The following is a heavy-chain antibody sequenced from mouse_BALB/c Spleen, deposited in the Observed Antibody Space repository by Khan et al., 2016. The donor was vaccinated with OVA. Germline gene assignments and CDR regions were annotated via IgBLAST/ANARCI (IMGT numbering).Heavy chain of an antibody. D-gene: IGHD2-3*01. CDR2: ISYIGSP. V-gene: IGHV3-2*02. J-gene: IGHJ4*01. CDR3: ARDGSRYNYAMDY. CDR1: GYSITSDYA. Sequence: EVQLVETGPGLVKPSQSLSLTCTVTGYSITSDYAWNWIRQFPGNKLDWMGYISYIGSPTYNPSLKRRISITRDTSKNQFFLQLNSVTSEDTATYYCARDGSRYNYAMDYWGQGTAVTVSS.